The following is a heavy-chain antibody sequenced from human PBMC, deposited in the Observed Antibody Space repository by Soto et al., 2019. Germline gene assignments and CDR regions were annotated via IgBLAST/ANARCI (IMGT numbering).Heavy chain of an antibody. Sequence: SETLSLTCTVSGGSVSSGSYYCSWIRQPPGKGLEWIGYIYYSGSTNYNPSLKSRVTISVDTSKNQFSLKLTSVTAADTAVYYCARVRRRYCSGGSCYGYDYWGQGTPVTVSS. CDR3: ARVRRRYCSGGSCYGYDY. J-gene: IGHJ4*02. D-gene: IGHD2-15*01. CDR1: GGSVSSGSYY. CDR2: IYYSGST. V-gene: IGHV4-61*01.